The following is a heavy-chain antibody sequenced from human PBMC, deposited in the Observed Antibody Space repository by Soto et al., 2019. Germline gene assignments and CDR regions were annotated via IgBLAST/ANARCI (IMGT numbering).Heavy chain of an antibody. J-gene: IGHJ4*02. V-gene: IGHV4-31*03. Sequence: SETLSLTCTVSGGSISSGGYYWSWIRQHPGKGLEWIGYIYYSGSTYYNPSLKSRVTISVDTSKNQFSLKLSSVTAADTAVYYCARSSIVVTAIPYFDYWGQGTLVTVSP. CDR2: IYYSGST. D-gene: IGHD2-21*02. CDR3: ARSSIVVTAIPYFDY. CDR1: GGSISSGGYY.